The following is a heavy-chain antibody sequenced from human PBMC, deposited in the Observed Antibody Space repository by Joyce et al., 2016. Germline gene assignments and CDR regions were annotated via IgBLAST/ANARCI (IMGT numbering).Heavy chain of an antibody. CDR3: ATQTPKMTYYYFGMDV. D-gene: IGHD5-24*01. CDR1: GFAFSDYS. Sequence: EVQLVESGGTLIQPGGSLRLSCAASGFAFSDYSMNGVRQVPGKGLEWISSITSSSATVAYADSVKGRFTISRDNAKKSLYLQMNSLRDEDTAVYYCATQTPKMTYYYFGMDVWGQGTTVTVSS. J-gene: IGHJ6*02. CDR2: ITSSSATV. V-gene: IGHV3-48*02.